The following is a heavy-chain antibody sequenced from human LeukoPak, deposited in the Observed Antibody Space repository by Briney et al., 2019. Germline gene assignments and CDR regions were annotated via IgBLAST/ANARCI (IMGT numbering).Heavy chain of an antibody. D-gene: IGHD2-2*02. CDR2: IYYSGST. Sequence: PSETLSPTCTVSGGSISSGDYYWSWIRQPPGKGLEWIGYIYYSGSTYYNPSLKSRVTISVDTSKNQFSLKLSSVTAADTAVYYCARDRSYCSSTSCYTRWFDPWGQGTLVTVSS. J-gene: IGHJ5*02. CDR3: ARDRSYCSSTSCYTRWFDP. CDR1: GGSISSGDYY. V-gene: IGHV4-30-4*08.